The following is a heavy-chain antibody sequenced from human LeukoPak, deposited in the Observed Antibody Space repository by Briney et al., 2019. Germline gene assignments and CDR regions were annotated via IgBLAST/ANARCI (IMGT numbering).Heavy chain of an antibody. CDR3: ARSHSSGYYYRY. CDR2: INPNSGGT. Sequence: GASVKVSCKASGYTFTGYYMHWVRQAPGQGLEWMGWINPNSGGTNYAQRFQGRVTMTRDTSISTAYMEQSRLRSDDTAVYYCARSHSSGYYYRYWGQGTLVTVSS. J-gene: IGHJ4*02. V-gene: IGHV1-2*02. CDR1: GYTFTGYY. D-gene: IGHD3-22*01.